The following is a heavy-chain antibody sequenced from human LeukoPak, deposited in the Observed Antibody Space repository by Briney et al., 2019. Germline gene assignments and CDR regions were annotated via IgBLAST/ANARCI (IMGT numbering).Heavy chain of an antibody. D-gene: IGHD3-22*01. V-gene: IGHV3-30-3*01. CDR2: ISYDGSNK. J-gene: IGHJ4*02. Sequence: GGSLRLSCAASGFTFSSYAMHWVRQAPGKGLEWVAVISYDGSNKYYADSVKGRFTISRDNSKNTLYLQMNSLRAEDTAVYYYARESPLSYSSGYFDYWGQGTLVTVSS. CDR1: GFTFSSYA. CDR3: ARESPLSYSSGYFDY.